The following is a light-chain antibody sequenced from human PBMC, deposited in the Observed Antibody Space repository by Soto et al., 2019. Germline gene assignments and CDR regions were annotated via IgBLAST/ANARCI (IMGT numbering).Light chain of an antibody. Sequence: DIQVTQSPSTLSASVGDRVTISCRASQNIDSWLAWYQQKPGKAPKLQIYDASSLESGVPSRFSGSGSGTEFTLTISSLQPDDFATYYCQQYNSYPYSFGPGTKVDLK. CDR2: DAS. V-gene: IGKV1-5*01. CDR3: QQYNSYPYS. J-gene: IGKJ3*01. CDR1: QNIDSW.